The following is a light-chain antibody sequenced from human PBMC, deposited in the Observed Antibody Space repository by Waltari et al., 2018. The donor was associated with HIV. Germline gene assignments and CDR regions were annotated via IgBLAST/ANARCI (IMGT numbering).Light chain of an antibody. CDR1: SLRSYY. V-gene: IGLV3-19*01. CDR3: SDRESGGNRRV. Sequence: SSELTQDPAVSVALGQTVRITCQGDSLRSYYASWYQQKPGQAPVVVIYGQNKRPSRSPDRFKGFRSGKTASLSIEGTQAEDEAGYYCSDRESGGNRRVFGGETKLTVL. CDR2: GQN. J-gene: IGLJ3*02.